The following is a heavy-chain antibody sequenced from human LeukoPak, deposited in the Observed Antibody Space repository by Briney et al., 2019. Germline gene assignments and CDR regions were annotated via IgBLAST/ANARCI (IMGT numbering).Heavy chain of an antibody. CDR3: GRTYNGNTMMD. D-gene: IGHD3-22*01. Sequence: GASVKVSCKASGYIFTSYGVSWVRQAPGQGLEWMGWISPYNGNTNYAQRFQGRVTMTTDTSTSTAYMDLRSLRSDDTAVYYCGRTYNGNTMMDWGQGTLVAVSS. J-gene: IGHJ4*02. V-gene: IGHV1-18*01. CDR1: GYIFTSYG. CDR2: ISPYNGNT.